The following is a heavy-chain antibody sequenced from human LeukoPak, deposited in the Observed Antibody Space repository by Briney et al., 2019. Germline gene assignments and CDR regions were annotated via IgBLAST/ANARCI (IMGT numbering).Heavy chain of an antibody. Sequence: SETLSLTCTVSGGSISSYYWSWIRQPPGKGLEWIGYIYYSGSTNYNPSLKSRVTISVDTSKNQFSLKLSSATAADTAVYYCARDLTGDTGFDPWGQGTLVTVSS. J-gene: IGHJ5*02. CDR1: GGSISSYY. D-gene: IGHD7-27*01. CDR2: IYYSGST. CDR3: ARDLTGDTGFDP. V-gene: IGHV4-59*01.